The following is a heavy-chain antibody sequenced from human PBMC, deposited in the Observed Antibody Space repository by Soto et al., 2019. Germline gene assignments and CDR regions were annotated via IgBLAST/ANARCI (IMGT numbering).Heavy chain of an antibody. J-gene: IGHJ6*03. V-gene: IGHV4-34*01. CDR1: GGSFSGYY. D-gene: IGHD5-12*01. CDR3: ARGGGGYDSYYYMDV. CDR2: INHSGST. Sequence: PSETLSLTCAVYGGSFSGYYWSWIRQPPGKGLEWIGEINHSGSTNYNPSLKSRVTISVDTSKNQFSLKLSSVTAADTAAYYCARGGGGYDSYYYMDVWGKGTTVTVSS.